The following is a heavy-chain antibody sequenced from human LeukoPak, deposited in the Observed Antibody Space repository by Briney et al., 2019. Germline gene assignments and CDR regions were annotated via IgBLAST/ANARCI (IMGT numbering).Heavy chain of an antibody. D-gene: IGHD6-19*01. J-gene: IGHJ6*02. V-gene: IGHV4-34*01. CDR3: ARVRGSGLYYYHGMDV. Sequence: SETLSLTCAVYGGSFSGYNWSWIRQPPGKGLEWIGEINHSGSTNYNPSLKSRVTISVDTSKNQFSLKLSSVTAADTAVYYCARVRGSGLYYYHGMDVWGQGTTVTVSS. CDR1: GGSFSGYN. CDR2: INHSGST.